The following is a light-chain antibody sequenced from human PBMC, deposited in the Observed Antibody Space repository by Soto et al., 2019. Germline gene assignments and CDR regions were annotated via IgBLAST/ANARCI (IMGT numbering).Light chain of an antibody. CDR2: GNS. CDR1: SSNIGAGYD. Sequence: QSVLTQPPSVSGAPGQRVTISCTGSSSNIGAGYDVHWYQQLPGTAPKLLIYGNSNRPSGVPDRFSGSKSGTSASLAITGLQAEDEAEYDCQSYDSSLSVVFGGVTKLTVL. V-gene: IGLV1-40*01. CDR3: QSYDSSLSVV. J-gene: IGLJ2*01.